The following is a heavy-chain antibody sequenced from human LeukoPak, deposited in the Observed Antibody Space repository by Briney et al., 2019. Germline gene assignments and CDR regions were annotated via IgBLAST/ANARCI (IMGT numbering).Heavy chain of an antibody. D-gene: IGHD2-21*02. CDR1: GFTFSDYY. CDR3: ARDGSRGNLVTAPDY. J-gene: IGHJ4*02. Sequence: GGSLRLSCAASGFTFSDYYMSWIRQAPGKGLEWVSYIGRSGTTIHYADSVKGRFTSSWDNAKNSLYLQMNSLRAEDTAVYYCARDGSRGNLVTAPDYWGQGTLVTVSS. V-gene: IGHV3-11*04. CDR2: IGRSGTTI.